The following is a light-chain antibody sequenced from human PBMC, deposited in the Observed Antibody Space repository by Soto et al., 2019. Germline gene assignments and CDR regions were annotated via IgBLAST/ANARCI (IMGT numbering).Light chain of an antibody. J-gene: IGKJ1*01. Sequence: EIMLTQSPGTLSLSPGERATLSCRASQSVSSIYLAWYQQKPGQAPRLLIFGASSRASGIPDRFSGSGSGTDFTLTISRLEPQDFAVYYCQQYGTSPWTFGQGTEVETK. V-gene: IGKV3-20*01. CDR2: GAS. CDR1: QSVSSIY. CDR3: QQYGTSPWT.